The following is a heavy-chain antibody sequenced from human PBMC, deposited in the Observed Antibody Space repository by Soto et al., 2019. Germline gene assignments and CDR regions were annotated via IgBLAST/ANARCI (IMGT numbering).Heavy chain of an antibody. Sequence: GGSLRLSCVASGFTFHHYAIDWVRQAPGKGLEWVAVVSYDGKYKDYAESVKGRFTISRDNSNNVVYLQMESLRPEDMAIYYCVKESGGSGRENDFDTWGQRTQVTVSS. CDR2: VSYDGKYK. CDR3: VKESGGSGRENDFDT. V-gene: IGHV3-30*18. D-gene: IGHD2-15*01. J-gene: IGHJ4*02. CDR1: GFTFHHYA.